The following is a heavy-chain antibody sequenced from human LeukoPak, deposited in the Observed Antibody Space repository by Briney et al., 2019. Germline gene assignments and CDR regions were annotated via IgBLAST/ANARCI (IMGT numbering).Heavy chain of an antibody. Sequence: GGSLRLSCAASGFTFSSYSMNWVRQAPGKGLEWVSSISSSSSYIYYADSVEGRFTISRDNAKNSLYLQMNSLRAEDTAVYYCARLGIAVAANFDYWGQGTLVTVSS. CDR1: GFTFSSYS. V-gene: IGHV3-21*01. J-gene: IGHJ4*02. CDR2: ISSSSSYI. D-gene: IGHD6-19*01. CDR3: ARLGIAVAANFDY.